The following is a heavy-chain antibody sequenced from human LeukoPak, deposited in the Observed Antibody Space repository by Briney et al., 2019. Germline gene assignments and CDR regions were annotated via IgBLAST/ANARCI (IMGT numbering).Heavy chain of an antibody. J-gene: IGHJ4*02. V-gene: IGHV3-21*01. Sequence: GGSLRFSCAASGFTFSSYSMNWVRQAPGKGLEWVSSISSSSSYIYYADSVKGRFTISRDNAKNSLYLQMNSLSAEDTAVYYCAREDYGDYVFGHWGQGTLVTVSS. CDR1: GFTFSSYS. D-gene: IGHD4-17*01. CDR2: ISSSSSYI. CDR3: AREDYGDYVFGH.